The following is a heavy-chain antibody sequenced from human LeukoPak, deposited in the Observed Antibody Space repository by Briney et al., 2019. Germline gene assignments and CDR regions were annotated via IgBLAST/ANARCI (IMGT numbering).Heavy chain of an antibody. D-gene: IGHD2-2*01. V-gene: IGHV3-30*04. J-gene: IGHJ6*04. CDR3: ARSTPPGARGMDV. Sequence: GGSQRLSCAASGFIFSSYAVHWVRQAPGKGLEWVAVILYDGSNKYYADSVKGRFTISRDNSKSTLSLQMNSLRAEDTAVYYCARSTPPGARGMDVWGKGTTVTVSS. CDR1: GFIFSSYA. CDR2: ILYDGSNK.